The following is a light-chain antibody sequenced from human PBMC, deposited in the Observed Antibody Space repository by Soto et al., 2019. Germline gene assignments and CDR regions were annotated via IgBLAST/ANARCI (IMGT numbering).Light chain of an antibody. Sequence: QSLLTQPASVSGSPGESITISCTGTNSDVGGYNYVSWYQQHPDTVPKLIIFEVSNRPSGVSPRFSGSKSGNTASLTISGLQAEDQADYYCRSYTSTTSRVFGTGTKVTVL. CDR2: EVS. CDR3: RSYTSTTSRV. V-gene: IGLV2-14*01. CDR1: NSDVGGYNY. J-gene: IGLJ1*01.